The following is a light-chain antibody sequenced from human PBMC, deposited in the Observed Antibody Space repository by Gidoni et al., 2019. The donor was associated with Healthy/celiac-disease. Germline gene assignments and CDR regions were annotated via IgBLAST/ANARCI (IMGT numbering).Light chain of an antibody. CDR3: QQSYRTPWT. CDR1: QSISSY. Sequence: DIQMTQSPSSLSASVGDRVTITCRASQSISSYLNWYQQKPGKAPKLLIYAASSLQSGVPSRFSGSGSGTDFTLTISSLQPEDCATYYCQQSYRTPWTFGQGTKVEIK. V-gene: IGKV1-39*01. J-gene: IGKJ1*01. CDR2: AAS.